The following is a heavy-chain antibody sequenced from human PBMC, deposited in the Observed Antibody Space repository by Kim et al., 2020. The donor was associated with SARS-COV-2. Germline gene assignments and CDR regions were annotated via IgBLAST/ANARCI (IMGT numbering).Heavy chain of an antibody. CDR3: ASGNSGIAVAGTIDY. J-gene: IGHJ4*02. CDR1: GFTFSSYA. D-gene: IGHD6-19*01. CDR2: ISYDGSNK. V-gene: IGHV3-30*04. Sequence: GGSLRLSCAASGFTFSSYAMHWVRQAPGKGLEWVAVISYDGSNKYYADSVKGRFTISRDNSKNTLYLQMNSLRAEDTAVYYCASGNSGIAVAGTIDYWGQGTLVTVSS.